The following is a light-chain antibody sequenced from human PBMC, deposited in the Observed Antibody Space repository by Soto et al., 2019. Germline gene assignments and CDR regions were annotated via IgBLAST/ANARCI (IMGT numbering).Light chain of an antibody. CDR3: ASWDDSLSGVL. V-gene: IGLV1-44*01. J-gene: IGLJ2*01. CDR2: NNH. Sequence: QSVLTQSPSASRPPGQRVTISCSGSSSNIGSNPVHWYQQLPGSAPKLLIHNNHQRPAGVPDRFSASKSGTSASLAIGGLQSEDEADYYCASWDDSLSGVLFGGGTKLTVL. CDR1: SSNIGSNP.